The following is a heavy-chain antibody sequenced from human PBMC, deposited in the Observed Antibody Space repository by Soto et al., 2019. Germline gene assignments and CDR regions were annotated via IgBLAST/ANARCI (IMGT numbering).Heavy chain of an antibody. D-gene: IGHD3-10*01. V-gene: IGHV4-34*01. CDR3: AGTMVRAVPSPYFEY. CDR2: INHSGST. Sequence: SETLSLTCAVYGGSFSGYYWIWIRQPPGKGLEWIGEINHSGSTNYNPSLKSRVTISVDTSKNQFSLKLSSATAADTAVYYCAGTMVRAVPSPYFEYWGQGTLVTVSS. J-gene: IGHJ4*02. CDR1: GGSFSGYY.